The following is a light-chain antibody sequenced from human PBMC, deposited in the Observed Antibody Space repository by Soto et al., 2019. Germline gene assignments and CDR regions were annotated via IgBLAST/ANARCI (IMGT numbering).Light chain of an antibody. CDR2: DAS. CDR3: QEYNSYSRK. V-gene: IGKV1-5*01. CDR1: QSVSSW. Sequence: DIQMTQSPSTLSASVGDRVTITCRASQSVSSWLAWYQQKPGKAPKFLIYDASSLESGVPSRFSGSGSGTEFTPTISSLQPDDFATYYCQEYNSYSRKFGQGTKVEIK. J-gene: IGKJ1*01.